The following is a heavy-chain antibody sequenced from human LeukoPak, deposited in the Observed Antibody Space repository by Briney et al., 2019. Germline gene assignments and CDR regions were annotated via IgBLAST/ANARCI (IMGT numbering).Heavy chain of an antibody. CDR1: RGSISGYY. D-gene: IGHD2-2*01. J-gene: IGHJ5*02. CDR3: ARGGYQMLVGWFDP. CDR2: IYYSGST. Sequence: SETLSLTCTVSRGSISGYYWSWLRQPPGKGLEWIGYIYYSGSTNYNPSLKSRVTISVDMSKNQFSLKLSSVTAGDTAVYYCARGGYQMLVGWFDPWGQGTLVTVSS. V-gene: IGHV4-59*01.